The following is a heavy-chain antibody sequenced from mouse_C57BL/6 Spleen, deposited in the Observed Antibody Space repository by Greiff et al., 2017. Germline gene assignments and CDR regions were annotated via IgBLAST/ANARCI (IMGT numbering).Heavy chain of an antibody. CDR2: ISDGGSYT. Sequence: DVMFVESGGGLVKPGGSLKLSCAASGFTFSSYAMSWVRQTPEKRLEWVATISDGGSYTYYPDNVKGRFTISRDNAKNNLYLQMSHLKSEDTAMYYCARGGYGSSPYWYFDVWGTGTTVTVSS. CDR1: GFTFSSYA. J-gene: IGHJ1*03. D-gene: IGHD1-1*01. V-gene: IGHV5-4*03. CDR3: ARGGYGSSPYWYFDV.